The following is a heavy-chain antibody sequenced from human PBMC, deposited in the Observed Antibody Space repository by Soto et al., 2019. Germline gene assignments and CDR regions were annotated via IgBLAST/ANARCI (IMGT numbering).Heavy chain of an antibody. CDR2: IYHNGNT. D-gene: IGHD3-10*01. V-gene: IGHV4-59*01. J-gene: IGHJ5*02. CDR1: DGSISSYY. CDR3: ARELLGMGVIDA. Sequence: PSETLSLTCTVSDGSISSYYWSWIRQPPGKGLEWMGYIYHNGNTNYNPSLKSRVTQSIDTSKNQFSLRLSSVTAADTAMYYCARELLGMGVIDAWGQGTLVTVSS.